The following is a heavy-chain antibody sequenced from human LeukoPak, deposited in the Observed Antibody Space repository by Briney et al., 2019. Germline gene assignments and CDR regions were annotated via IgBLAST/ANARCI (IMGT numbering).Heavy chain of an antibody. J-gene: IGHJ4*02. Sequence: SETLSLTCTASGGSISSYYWNWIRQPPGKGLEWIGYIYYSGSTSYNPSLKSRVTMSVDTSKNQFSLNLSSVTAADTAVYYCATYRGTRGSYYYWGQGTLVTVSS. CDR2: IYYSGST. V-gene: IGHV4-59*08. D-gene: IGHD1-1*01. CDR1: GGSISSYY. CDR3: ATYRGTRGSYYY.